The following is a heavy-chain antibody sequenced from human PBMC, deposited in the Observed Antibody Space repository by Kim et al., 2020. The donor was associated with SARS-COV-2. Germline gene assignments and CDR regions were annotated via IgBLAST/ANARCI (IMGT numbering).Heavy chain of an antibody. CDR3: ARGSFKDGMDV. CDR2: I. J-gene: IGHJ6*02. Sequence: INYADSVKGRFTISRDNAKGTVYLQMNSLRGEDTAVYYCARGSFKDGMDVWGQGTTVTVSS. V-gene: IGHV3-74*01.